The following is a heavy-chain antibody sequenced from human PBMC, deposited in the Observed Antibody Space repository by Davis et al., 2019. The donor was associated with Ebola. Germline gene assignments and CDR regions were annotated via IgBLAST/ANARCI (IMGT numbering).Heavy chain of an antibody. V-gene: IGHV3-15*01. D-gene: IGHD6-19*01. J-gene: IGHJ4*02. CDR2: IKCKSDGGTT. Sequence: GESLKILRAAPGFTVSNVRMSRVRQAPGKGPEWLGRIKCKSDGGTTDSAAPVKGRLSISRDDSKNTLYLQMNSLKTGDTAVYYCATSGSVSGRLEYWGQGTLVTVSS. CDR3: ATSGSVSGRLEY. CDR1: GFTVSNVR.